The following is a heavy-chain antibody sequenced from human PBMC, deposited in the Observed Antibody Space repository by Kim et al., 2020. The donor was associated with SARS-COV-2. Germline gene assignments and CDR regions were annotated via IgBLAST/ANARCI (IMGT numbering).Heavy chain of an antibody. Sequence: SETLSLTCAVYGGSFSGYYWSWIRQPPGKGLEWIGEINHSGSTNYNPSLKSRVTISVDTSKNQFSLKLSSVTAADTAVYYCARGGIAAAQWTRGYYYYMDVWGKGTTVTVSS. CDR3: ARGGIAAAQWTRGYYYYMDV. CDR2: INHSGST. D-gene: IGHD6-13*01. V-gene: IGHV4-34*01. J-gene: IGHJ6*03. CDR1: GGSFSGYY.